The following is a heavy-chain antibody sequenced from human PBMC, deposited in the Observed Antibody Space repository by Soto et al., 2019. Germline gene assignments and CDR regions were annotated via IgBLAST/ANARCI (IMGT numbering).Heavy chain of an antibody. D-gene: IGHD3-16*01. J-gene: IGHJ3*02. CDR3: ARSYAGYDAFDI. CDR2: IYYSGST. Sequence: PSETLSLTCTVSGGSISSSSYYWGWIRQPPGKGLEWIGSIYYSGSTYYNPSLKSRVTISVDTSKNQFSLKLSSVTAADTAVYYCARSYAGYDAFDIWGQGTMVTVSS. V-gene: IGHV4-39*01. CDR1: GGSISSSSYY.